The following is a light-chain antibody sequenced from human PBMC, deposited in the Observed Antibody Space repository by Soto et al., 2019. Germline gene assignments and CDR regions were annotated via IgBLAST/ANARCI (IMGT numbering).Light chain of an antibody. CDR1: SSDIGSYDY. CDR2: EVT. Sequence: QSALTQPASVSGSPGQSITISCTGTSSDIGSYDYVSWYQQHPGKAPNLIIYEVTDRPSGVSNRFSGSKSGNTASLTISGLQAEDEADYYCCSYAGSGTNVFGTGTKVTVL. J-gene: IGLJ1*01. V-gene: IGLV2-14*01. CDR3: CSYAGSGTNV.